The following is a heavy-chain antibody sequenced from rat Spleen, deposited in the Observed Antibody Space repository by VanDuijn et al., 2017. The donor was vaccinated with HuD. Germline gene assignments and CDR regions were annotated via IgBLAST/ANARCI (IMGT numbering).Heavy chain of an antibody. CDR3: ARRLLRVYVRLYFDY. Sequence: EVQLVDSGGGLVQPGRSMKLSCAASGFTFSNYGMAWVCQAPTKGLEWVATINYDGSSTYYRDSVKGRFTISRDNAKSTLYLQMDSLRSEDTATYYCARRLLRVYVRLYFDYWGQGVMVTVSS. CDR1: GFTFSNYG. J-gene: IGHJ2*01. CDR2: INYDGSST. V-gene: IGHV5-29*01. D-gene: IGHD1-9*01.